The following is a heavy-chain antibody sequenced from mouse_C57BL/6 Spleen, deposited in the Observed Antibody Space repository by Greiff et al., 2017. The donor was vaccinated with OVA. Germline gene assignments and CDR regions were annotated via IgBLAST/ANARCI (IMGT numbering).Heavy chain of an antibody. CDR1: GYSITSGYY. CDR2: ISYDGSN. Sequence: DVKLQESGPGLVKPSQSLSLTCSVTGYSITSGYYWNWIRQFPGNKLEWMGYISYDGSNNYNPSLKNRISITRDTSKNQFFLKLNSVTTEDTATYYCAREEVVATSPFDYWGQGTTLTVSS. CDR3: AREEVVATSPFDY. D-gene: IGHD1-1*01. J-gene: IGHJ2*01. V-gene: IGHV3-6*01.